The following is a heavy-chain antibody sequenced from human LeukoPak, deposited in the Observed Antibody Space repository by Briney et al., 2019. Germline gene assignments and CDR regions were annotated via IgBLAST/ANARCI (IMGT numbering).Heavy chain of an antibody. CDR1: GGSISSGSYY. Sequence: SETLSLTCTVSGGSISSGSYYWSWIRQPAGKGLEWIGRIYPSGGTKYNPSLKSRVTMSVDRSKNQFSLRLSSVTAADTAVYYCARASGEPRGYDFIVYYMDVWGKGTTVTVSS. D-gene: IGHD5-12*01. V-gene: IGHV4-61*02. CDR2: IYPSGGT. CDR3: ARASGEPRGYDFIVYYMDV. J-gene: IGHJ6*03.